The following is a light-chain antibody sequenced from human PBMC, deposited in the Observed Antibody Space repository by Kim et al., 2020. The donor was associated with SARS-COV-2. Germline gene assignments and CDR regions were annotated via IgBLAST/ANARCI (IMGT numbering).Light chain of an antibody. CDR1: QSVSDN. CDR3: EQYNKRPRT. J-gene: IGKJ1*01. V-gene: IGKV3-15*01. CDR2: GAS. Sequence: EIVMTQSPATLSVSPGERATLSCRASQSVSDNVAWYQQKLGQAPRLLFYGASTRATGIPDRFSGSGSGTDFTLTISSLQSEDFAIYYCEQYNKRPRTFGRGTKVDIK.